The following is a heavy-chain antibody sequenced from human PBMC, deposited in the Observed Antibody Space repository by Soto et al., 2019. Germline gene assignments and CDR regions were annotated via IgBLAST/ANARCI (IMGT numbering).Heavy chain of an antibody. CDR3: ARDFRSGSFRVDY. D-gene: IGHD3-3*01. Sequence: GGSLRLSCAASGFTFSSYAMHWVRQAPGKGLEWVAVISYDGSNKYYADSVKGRFTISRDNSKNTLYLQMNSLRAEDTAVYYCARDFRSGSFRVDYWGQGTLVTVSS. CDR2: ISYDGSNK. J-gene: IGHJ4*02. CDR1: GFTFSSYA. V-gene: IGHV3-30-3*01.